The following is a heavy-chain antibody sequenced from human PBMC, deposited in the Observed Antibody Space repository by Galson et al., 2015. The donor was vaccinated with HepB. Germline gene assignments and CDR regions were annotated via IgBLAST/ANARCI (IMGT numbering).Heavy chain of an antibody. CDR2: ISSSSSYI. CDR3: ARDSGTRGGIVVVPAATFFDY. J-gene: IGHJ4*02. V-gene: IGHV3-21*01. Sequence: SLRLSCAASGFTFSSYSMNWVRQAPGKGLEWVSSISSSSSYIYYADSVKGRFTISRDNAKNSLYLQMNSLRAEDTAVYYCARDSGTRGGIVVVPAATFFDYWGQGTLVTVSS. CDR1: GFTFSSYS. D-gene: IGHD2-2*01.